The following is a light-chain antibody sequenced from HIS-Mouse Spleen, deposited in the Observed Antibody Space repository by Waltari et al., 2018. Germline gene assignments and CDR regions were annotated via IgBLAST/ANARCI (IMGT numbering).Light chain of an antibody. CDR3: CSYAGSSTVV. CDR2: EVS. Sequence: QSALTQPASVSGSPGQSITISCTGTSSDVGSYNLVSWYQQHPGKAPKLMIYEVSKRPSGVSNGFSGSKSGTTAYLTISGLQAEDEADYYCCSYAGSSTVVFGGGTKLTVL. V-gene: IGLV2-23*02. CDR1: SSDVGSYNL. J-gene: IGLJ2*01.